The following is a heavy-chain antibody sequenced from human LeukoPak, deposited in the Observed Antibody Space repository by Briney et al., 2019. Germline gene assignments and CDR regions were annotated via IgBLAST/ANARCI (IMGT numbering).Heavy chain of an antibody. CDR2: IIPIFGTA. Sequence: SVKVSCKASRGTFSSYAISWVRQAPGQGLEWVGGIIPIFGTANYAQKFQGRVTITADKSTSTAYMELSSLRSEDTAVYYCATDVSFLRQKTTVAQSFDFWGQGTLVTVSS. J-gene: IGHJ4*02. D-gene: IGHD4-23*01. V-gene: IGHV1-69*06. CDR3: ATDVSFLRQKTTVAQSFDF. CDR1: RGTFSSYA.